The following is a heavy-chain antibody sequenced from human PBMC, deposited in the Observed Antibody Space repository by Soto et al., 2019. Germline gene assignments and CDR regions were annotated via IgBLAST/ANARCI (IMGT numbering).Heavy chain of an antibody. CDR1: GFTFSRYG. V-gene: IGHV3-30*18. J-gene: IGHJ4*02. CDR3: AKEKDEYISSSFDY. CDR2: ISSDGSTT. D-gene: IGHD6-6*01. Sequence: PGGSLRLSCAASGFTFSRYGMQWVRQAPGKGLEWVAVISSDGSTTYYADSVKGRFTISRDYSKNTLFLQMNSLRAGDTAVYFCAKEKDEYISSSFDYWGQGTLVTVSS.